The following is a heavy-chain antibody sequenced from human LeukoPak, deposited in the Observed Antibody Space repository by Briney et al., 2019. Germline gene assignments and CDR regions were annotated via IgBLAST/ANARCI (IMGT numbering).Heavy chain of an antibody. V-gene: IGHV1-18*01. D-gene: IGHD6-13*01. CDR1: GYDFITYG. Sequence: ASVKVSCKASGYDFITYGFSWVRQAPGLGLEWMGWINPYHGKTKYAQKFQDRVTLTTDTSTTTAHMELRRLSSDDTAIYFCARDRISAAVLDYWGPGTLVTVSS. CDR2: INPYHGKT. J-gene: IGHJ4*02. CDR3: ARDRISAAVLDY.